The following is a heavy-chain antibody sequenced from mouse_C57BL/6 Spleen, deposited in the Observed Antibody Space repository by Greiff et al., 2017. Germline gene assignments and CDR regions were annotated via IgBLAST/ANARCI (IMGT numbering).Heavy chain of an antibody. CDR1: GYTFTEYT. CDR3: ARHEGRTGPAWFAY. J-gene: IGHJ3*01. CDR2: FYPGSGSI. Sequence: QVQLQQSGAELVKPGASVKLSCTASGYTFTEYTIHWVKQRSGQGLEWIGWFYPGSGSIKYNEKFKDQDTLTADKSSSTVYMALSRLTSEDSAVYFCARHEGRTGPAWFAYWGQGTLVTVSA. V-gene: IGHV1-62-2*01. D-gene: IGHD4-1*01.